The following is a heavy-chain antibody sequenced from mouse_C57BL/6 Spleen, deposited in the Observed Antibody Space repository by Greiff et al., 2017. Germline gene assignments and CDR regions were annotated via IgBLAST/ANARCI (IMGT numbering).Heavy chain of an antibody. J-gene: IGHJ2*01. CDR2: IHPNSGST. CDR3: ARTHNNYLYYFDY. Sequence: VQLQQPGAELVKPGASVKLSCKASGYTFTSYWMHWVKQRPGQGLEWIGMIHPNSGSTNYNEKFKGKATLTVDKSSSTAYMHLSILTSEDSAVYYCARTHNNYLYYFDYWGQGTTLTVSS. CDR1: GYTFTSYW. D-gene: IGHD2-5*01. V-gene: IGHV1-64*01.